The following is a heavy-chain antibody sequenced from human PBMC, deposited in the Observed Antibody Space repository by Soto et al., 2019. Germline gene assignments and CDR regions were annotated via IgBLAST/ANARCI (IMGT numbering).Heavy chain of an antibody. Sequence: PGGSLRLSCAASGFSFNDYVMNWVRQVPGKGLEWVFGVSGSGATTYYADSVKGRFFISRDNPKKTLYLQMNNLRAEDTAVYYCERGQRSRYIRGWFDPWDKGTLVTVSS. J-gene: IGHJ5*02. CDR3: ERGQRSRYIRGWFDP. CDR1: GFSFNDYV. D-gene: IGHD3-16*02. CDR2: VSGSGATT. V-gene: IGHV3-23*01.